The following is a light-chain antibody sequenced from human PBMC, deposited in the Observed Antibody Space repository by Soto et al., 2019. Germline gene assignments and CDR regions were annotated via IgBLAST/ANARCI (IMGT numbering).Light chain of an antibody. J-gene: IGLJ2*01. Sequence: QSVLTQPPSVSGAPGQRVTISCTGSSSNIGAGYDVHWYQQLPGTAPKLLIYGNSNRPSGVPDRFSGSKSGTSASLAITGLQAEYEADYYCQSYDSSLRGVVFGGGTKLTVL. CDR2: GNS. CDR1: SSNIGAGYD. V-gene: IGLV1-40*01. CDR3: QSYDSSLRGVV.